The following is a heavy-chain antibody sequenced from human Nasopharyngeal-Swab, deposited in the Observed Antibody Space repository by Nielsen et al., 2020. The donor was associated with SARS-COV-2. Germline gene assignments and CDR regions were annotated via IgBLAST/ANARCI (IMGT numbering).Heavy chain of an antibody. Sequence: GGSLRLSCAASGFTFDDYAMHWVRQAPGKGLEWVSGISWNSGSIGYADSVKGRFTISRDNAKNSLYLQMNSLRAEDTAVYYCARALISGGAYYFDYWGQGTLVTVSS. D-gene: IGHD3-10*01. CDR2: ISWNSGSI. V-gene: IGHV3-9*01. J-gene: IGHJ4*02. CDR1: GFTFDDYA. CDR3: ARALISGGAYYFDY.